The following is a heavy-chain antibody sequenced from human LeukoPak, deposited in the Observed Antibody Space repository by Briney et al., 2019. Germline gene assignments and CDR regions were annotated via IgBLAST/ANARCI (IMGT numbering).Heavy chain of an antibody. V-gene: IGHV3-7*01. CDR1: GFTFSSYW. J-gene: IGHJ4*02. Sequence: GGSLRLSCATSGFTFSSYWMSWVRQAPGKGLEWVADIKEDGREKYYVDSVKGRFTISGDNAKNSLYLQMNSLRAEDTAVYYCALNPDYYGSGSFDYWGQGTLVTVSS. CDR3: ALNPDYYGSGSFDY. CDR2: IKEDGREK. D-gene: IGHD3-10*01.